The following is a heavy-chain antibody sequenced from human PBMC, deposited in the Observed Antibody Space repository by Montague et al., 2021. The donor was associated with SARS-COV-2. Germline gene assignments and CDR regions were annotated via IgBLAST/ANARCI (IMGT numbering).Heavy chain of an antibody. CDR2: IYYSGAT. CDR1: GDSISRGQYY. CDR3: ARESLLGELSFSFGP. D-gene: IGHD3-16*02. Sequence: SETLSLTCSVSGDSISRGQYYWTWIRQTPGKGLEWIGYIYYSGATYYNPSLKSRLTISVDTSKNEFSLKLTSVTAADTAVYYCARESLLGELSFSFGPWGQGTLVTVSS. J-gene: IGHJ5*02. V-gene: IGHV4-30-4*01.